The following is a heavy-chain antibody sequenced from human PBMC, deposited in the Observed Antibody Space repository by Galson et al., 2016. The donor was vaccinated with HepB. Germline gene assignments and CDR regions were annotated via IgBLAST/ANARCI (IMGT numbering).Heavy chain of an antibody. D-gene: IGHD5-24*01. CDR2: ISYDGTNK. CDR1: GFTFSRYA. Sequence: SLRLSCAASGFTFSRYAMNWVRQAPCKGLEWVAVISYDGTNKDYTDSVKGRFTISRDSSKNTLYLQMNSLRVEDTAVYYCARGLFLGWLQSNYFDYWGQGTLVTVPS. V-gene: IGHV3-30*04. CDR3: ARGLFLGWLQSNYFDY. J-gene: IGHJ4*02.